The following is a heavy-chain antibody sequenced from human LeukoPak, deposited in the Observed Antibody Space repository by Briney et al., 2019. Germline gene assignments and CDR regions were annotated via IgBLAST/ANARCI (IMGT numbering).Heavy chain of an antibody. CDR3: ARDRGYSYGYYYGMDV. D-gene: IGHD5-18*01. V-gene: IGHV1-3*01. Sequence: KFQGRVTITRDTSASTAYMELRSLRSDDTAVYYCARDRGYSYGYYYGMDVWGQGTTVTVSS. J-gene: IGHJ6*02.